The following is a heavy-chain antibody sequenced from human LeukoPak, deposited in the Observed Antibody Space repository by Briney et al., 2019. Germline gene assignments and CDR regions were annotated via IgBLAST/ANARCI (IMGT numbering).Heavy chain of an antibody. CDR3: ARSPPAEMAITGVDY. D-gene: IGHD5-24*01. CDR2: INPKSGGT. V-gene: IGHV1-2*02. CDR1: GYTLTELS. Sequence: ASVKVSCKVSGYTLTELSMHWVRQAPGKGLEWMGWINPKSGGTNYAQKFQGRVTMTRDTSISTAYMEVTRLRSDDTAVFYCARSPPAEMAITGVDYWGQGTLVTVSS. J-gene: IGHJ4*02.